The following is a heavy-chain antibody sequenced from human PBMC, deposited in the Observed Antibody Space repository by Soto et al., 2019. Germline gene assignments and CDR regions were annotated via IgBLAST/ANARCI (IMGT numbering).Heavy chain of an antibody. D-gene: IGHD3-22*01. CDR3: ARDDPPTASDYDSNEPANYYYYYGMDV. CDR2: ISAYNGNT. Sequence: GASVKVSCKASGYTFTSYGISWVRQAPGQGLEWMGWISAYNGNTNYAQKLQGRVTMTTDTSTSTAYMELRSPRSDDTAVYYCARDDPPTASDYDSNEPANYYYYYGMDVWGQGTTVTVSS. CDR1: GYTFTSYG. V-gene: IGHV1-18*01. J-gene: IGHJ6*02.